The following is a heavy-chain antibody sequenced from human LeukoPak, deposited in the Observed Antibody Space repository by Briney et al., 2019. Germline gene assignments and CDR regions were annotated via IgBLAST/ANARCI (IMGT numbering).Heavy chain of an antibody. CDR2: INHSGGT. CDR3: ARGGYDSSGYGPYYYYYMDV. D-gene: IGHD3-22*01. Sequence: SETLPLTCAVYGGSFSGYYWSWIRQPPGKGLEWIGEINHSGGTNYNPSLKSRVTISVDTSKNQFSLKLSSVTAADTAVYYCARGGYDSSGYGPYYYYYMDVWGKGTTVTVSS. V-gene: IGHV4-34*01. CDR1: GGSFSGYY. J-gene: IGHJ6*03.